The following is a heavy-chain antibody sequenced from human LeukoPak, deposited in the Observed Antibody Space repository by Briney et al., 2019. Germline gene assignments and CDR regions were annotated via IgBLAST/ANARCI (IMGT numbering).Heavy chain of an antibody. V-gene: IGHV3-9*01. Sequence: PGRSLRLSCAASGFTLYDYAMHWVRQAPGKGLEWVSGISWNSGSIGYADSVKGRFTISRDNAKNSLYLQMNSLRAEDTALYYCAKGASPMVRGVIDYWGQGTLSPSPQ. CDR2: ISWNSGSI. J-gene: IGHJ4*02. CDR3: AKGASPMVRGVIDY. CDR1: GFTLYDYA. D-gene: IGHD3-10*01.